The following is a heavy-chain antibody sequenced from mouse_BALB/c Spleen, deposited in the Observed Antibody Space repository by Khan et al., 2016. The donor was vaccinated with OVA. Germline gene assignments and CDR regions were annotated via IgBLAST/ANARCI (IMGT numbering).Heavy chain of an antibody. V-gene: IGHV5-6*01. CDR1: GFTFSSYS. J-gene: IGHJ3*01. D-gene: IGHD4-1*01. CDR2: ISSGGDYT. CDR3: ADHLTGSFAY. Sequence: EVELVESGGDLVKPGGSLKLSCAASGFTFSSYSMSWVRQTPDKRLEWVASISSGGDYTYYPDRVKGRFTISRDNAKNTLYLQVSDLKSEDTAMYYCADHLTGSFAYWGQGTLVTVSA.